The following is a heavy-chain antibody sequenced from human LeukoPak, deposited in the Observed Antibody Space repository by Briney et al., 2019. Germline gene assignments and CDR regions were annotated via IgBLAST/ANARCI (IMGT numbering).Heavy chain of an antibody. CDR1: GFTCSSYW. J-gene: IGHJ4*02. CDR3: ARGGTRFWSGYYTGEDY. D-gene: IGHD3-3*01. Sequence: PGGYLRLSCAASGFTCSSYWMSWVRQAPGKGLEWVANIKQDGSEKYYVDSVKGRFTISRDNAKNSLYLQMNSLRAEDTAVYYCARGGTRFWSGYYTGEDYWGQGTLVTVSS. CDR2: IKQDGSEK. V-gene: IGHV3-7*01.